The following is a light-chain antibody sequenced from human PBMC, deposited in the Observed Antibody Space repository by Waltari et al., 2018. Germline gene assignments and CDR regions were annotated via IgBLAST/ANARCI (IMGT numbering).Light chain of an antibody. CDR1: SSDIGRYDI. V-gene: IGLV2-23*02. Sequence: QSALTQPASVSGSPGQSVTIPCTGASSDIGRYDICSWYQQHPGNAPKLIICDVSKRPSGVSDRFSGSKSGDTASLTISGLQFEDEADYYCCSYAGNYIWVFGGGTRLTVL. J-gene: IGLJ3*02. CDR3: CSYAGNYIWV. CDR2: DVS.